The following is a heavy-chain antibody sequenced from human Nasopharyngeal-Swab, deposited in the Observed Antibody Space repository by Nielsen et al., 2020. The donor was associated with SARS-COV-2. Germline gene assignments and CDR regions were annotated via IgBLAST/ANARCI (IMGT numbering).Heavy chain of an antibody. V-gene: IGHV3-7*01. CDR3: ARDPPSTGDYYFDH. Sequence: ETLSLTCTVSGGSIAGSTYYWGWVRQFPGKGLEWVANIQQDGDITYYLESVKGRFTISRDNAKNSLYLQMNSLRAEDTAVYFCARDPPSTGDYYFDHWGQGTLVTVSS. J-gene: IGHJ4*02. CDR2: IQQDGDIT. D-gene: IGHD7-27*01. CDR1: GGSIAGSTYY.